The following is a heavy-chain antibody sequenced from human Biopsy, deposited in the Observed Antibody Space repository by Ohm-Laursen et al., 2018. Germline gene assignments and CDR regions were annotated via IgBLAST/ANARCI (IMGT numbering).Heavy chain of an antibody. CDR1: TGTFNSYG. Sequence: VKISCKAPTGTFNSYGIIWVRQAPGQGLEWMGRIIPILRTTAYAQTFLGRVTITADSPTSTVDMELTSLTSDDTAEYFCAREAIGYQLPCDDWGQGTLVIVSS. D-gene: IGHD2-2*01. CDR3: AREAIGYQLPCDD. V-gene: IGHV1-69*11. CDR2: IIPILRTT. J-gene: IGHJ4*02.